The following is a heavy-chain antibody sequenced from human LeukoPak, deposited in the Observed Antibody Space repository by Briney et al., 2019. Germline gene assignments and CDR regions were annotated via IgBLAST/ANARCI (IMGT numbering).Heavy chain of an antibody. CDR3: ARDKVNDY. CDR1: GFTFSTYA. J-gene: IGHJ4*02. D-gene: IGHD4-23*01. V-gene: IGHV3-23*01. Sequence: GGSLRLSCAASGFTFSTYAMSWVRQAPGKGLEWVSGISGSSGTTNYADSVKGRFTISRDNSKNTLYLQMNSLRAEDTAVYYCARDKVNDYWGQGTLVTVSS. CDR2: ISGSSGTT.